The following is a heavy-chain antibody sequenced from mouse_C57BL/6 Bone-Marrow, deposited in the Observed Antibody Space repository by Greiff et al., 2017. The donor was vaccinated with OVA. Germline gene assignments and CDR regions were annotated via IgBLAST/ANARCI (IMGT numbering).Heavy chain of an antibody. Sequence: QVQLQQSGAELVRPGASVTLSCKASGYTFTDYEMHWVKQTPVHGLEWIGAIDPETGGPAYNQKFKGKAILTADKSSSTAYMELRSLTSEDSAVYYCTRYDIYDDYDDSHYYAMDYWGQGTAVTVSS. V-gene: IGHV1-15*01. CDR3: TRYDIYDDYDDSHYYAMDY. CDR2: IDPETGGP. D-gene: IGHD2-4*01. J-gene: IGHJ4*01. CDR1: GYTFTDYE.